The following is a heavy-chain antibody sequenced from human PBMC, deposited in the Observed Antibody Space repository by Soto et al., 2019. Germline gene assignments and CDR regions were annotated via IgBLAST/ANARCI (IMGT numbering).Heavy chain of an antibody. CDR3: ARPIQLGYYGMDV. CDR1: VYTVTSSG. V-gene: IGHV1-18*04. D-gene: IGHD5-18*01. CDR2: ISAYNGNT. Sequence: DSATGSCKPSVYTVTSSGISCVRQTPGQGLEWMGWISAYNGNTNYAQKLQGRVTMTTDTSTSTAYMELRSLRSDDTAVYYCARPIQLGYYGMDVWGQGTTVTLSS. J-gene: IGHJ6*02.